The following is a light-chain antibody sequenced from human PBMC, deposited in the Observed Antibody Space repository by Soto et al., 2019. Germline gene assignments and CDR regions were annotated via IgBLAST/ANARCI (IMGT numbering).Light chain of an antibody. V-gene: IGKV1-5*03. CDR2: KAS. CDR1: QTISSW. CDR3: QHYNSYSEA. Sequence: DIQMTQSPSTLSGSVGDRVTITCRASQTISSWLARYQQKPGKAPKLLIYKASTLKSGVPSRFSGSGSGTEFTLTISSLQPDDFATYYCQHYNSYSEAFGQGTKVEIK. J-gene: IGKJ1*01.